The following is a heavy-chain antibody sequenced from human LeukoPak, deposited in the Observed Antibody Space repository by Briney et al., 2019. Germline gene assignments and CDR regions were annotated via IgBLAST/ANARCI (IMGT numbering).Heavy chain of an antibody. CDR3: ARHGLGGSYYPFDY. D-gene: IGHD1-26*01. CDR2: IYYSGST. CDR1: GGSISGYN. J-gene: IGHJ4*02. V-gene: IGHV4-59*05. Sequence: SETLSLTCTVSGGSISGYNWSWIRQPPGKGLEWIGSIYYSGSTYYNPSLKSRVTISVDTSKNQFSLKLSSVTAADTAVYYCARHGLGGSYYPFDYWGQGTLVTVSS.